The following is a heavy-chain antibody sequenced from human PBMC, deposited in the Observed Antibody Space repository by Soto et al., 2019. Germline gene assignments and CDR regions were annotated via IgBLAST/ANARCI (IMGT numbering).Heavy chain of an antibody. D-gene: IGHD5-18*01. CDR2: INPSGGST. CDR3: ARVGGYSYGGVDY. V-gene: IGHV1-46*01. J-gene: IGHJ4*02. Sequence: QVQLVQSGAEVKKPGASVKVSCKASGYTFTSYYMHWVRQAPGQGLEWMGIINPSGGSTTYAQKFQGRVTMTRDTSTSTVYMEMSILRSEDTSVYYCARVGGYSYGGVDYWGQGTLVNVYS. CDR1: GYTFTSYY.